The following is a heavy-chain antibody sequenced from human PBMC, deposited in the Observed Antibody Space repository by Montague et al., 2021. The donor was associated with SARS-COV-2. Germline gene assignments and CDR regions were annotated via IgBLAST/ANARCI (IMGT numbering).Heavy chain of an antibody. CDR2: IFWDDDK. V-gene: IGHV2-5*02. Sequence: VKHTQTLTLTCTVSGFSLSTSGEGVGWIRQPPGKALEWLALIFWDDDKRYNPSLKNRVTITKDTSKNQVVLRMTNMDSLDTATYYCAHKVKWELYYFDYWGQGTLVTASS. J-gene: IGHJ4*02. CDR1: GFSLSTSGEG. D-gene: IGHD4-23*01. CDR3: AHKVKWELYYFDY.